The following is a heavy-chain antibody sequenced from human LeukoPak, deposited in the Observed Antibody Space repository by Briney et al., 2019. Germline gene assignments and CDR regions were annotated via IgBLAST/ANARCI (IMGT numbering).Heavy chain of an antibody. CDR2: MNPNSGNT. D-gene: IGHD5-12*01. CDR3: ARGPKTGGYDLDY. CDR1: GYTFTSYD. Sequence: ASVKVSCKASGYTFTSYDINWVRQATGQGLEWMGWMNPNSGNTGYAQKFQGRVTMTTDTSTSTAYMELRSLRSDDTAVYYCARGPKTGGYDLDYWGQGTLVTVSS. J-gene: IGHJ4*02. V-gene: IGHV1-8*01.